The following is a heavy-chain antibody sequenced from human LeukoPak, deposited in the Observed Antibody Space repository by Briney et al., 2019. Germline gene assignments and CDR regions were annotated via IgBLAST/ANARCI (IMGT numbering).Heavy chain of an antibody. Sequence: GRSLRLSCAASGFTFSNYGMHWVRQAPGKGVEWVAVIWYDGSNKYYADSVKGRFTISRDNSKNTLYLQMNSLRAEDTAVYYCARGPYSSSWLDYWGQGTLVTVSS. CDR3: ARGPYSSSWLDY. CDR2: IWYDGSNK. D-gene: IGHD6-13*01. J-gene: IGHJ4*02. CDR1: GFTFSNYG. V-gene: IGHV3-33*01.